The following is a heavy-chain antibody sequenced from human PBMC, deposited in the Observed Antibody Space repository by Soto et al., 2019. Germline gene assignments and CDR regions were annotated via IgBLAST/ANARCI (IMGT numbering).Heavy chain of an antibody. Sequence: EVQLLESGGGLVQPGGSLRLSCAASGFTFSSYAMSWVRQAPGKGLEWVSAISGSGGSTYYADSVKGRFTISRDNSKNTLYLLMNSLRAEDTAVYYCAKEKADSSGYYFGGHDAFDIWGQGTMVTVSS. V-gene: IGHV3-23*01. CDR1: GFTFSSYA. CDR3: AKEKADSSGYYFGGHDAFDI. D-gene: IGHD3-22*01. J-gene: IGHJ3*02. CDR2: ISGSGGST.